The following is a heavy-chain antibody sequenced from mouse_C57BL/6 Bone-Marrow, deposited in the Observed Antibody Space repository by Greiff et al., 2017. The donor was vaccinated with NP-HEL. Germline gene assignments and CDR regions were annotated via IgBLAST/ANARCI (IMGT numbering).Heavy chain of an antibody. CDR1: GFTFSSYA. CDR3: TRDKSSYSWYFDV. J-gene: IGHJ1*03. V-gene: IGHV5-9-1*02. Sequence: EVQLVESGEGLVKPGGSLKLSCAASGFTFSSYAMSWVRQTPEKRLEWVAYISSGGDYIYYADTVKGRFTISRDNARNTLYLQMSSLKSEDTAMYYCTRDKSSYSWYFDVWGTGTTVTVSS. D-gene: IGHD1-1*01. CDR2: ISSGGDYI.